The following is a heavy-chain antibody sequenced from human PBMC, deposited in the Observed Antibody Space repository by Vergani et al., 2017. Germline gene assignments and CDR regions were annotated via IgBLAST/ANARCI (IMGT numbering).Heavy chain of an antibody. J-gene: IGHJ6*03. CDR1: GGSFSGYY. Sequence: QVQLQQWGAGLLKPSETLSLTCAVYGGSFSGYYWSWIRQPPGKGLEWIGEINHSGSTNYNPSLKSRVTISVDTSKNQFSLKLSSVPAADTAVYYCARGRRYSSSSPIYYYYMDVWGKGTTVTVSS. V-gene: IGHV4-34*01. CDR2: INHSGST. D-gene: IGHD6-6*01. CDR3: ARGRRYSSSSPIYYYYMDV.